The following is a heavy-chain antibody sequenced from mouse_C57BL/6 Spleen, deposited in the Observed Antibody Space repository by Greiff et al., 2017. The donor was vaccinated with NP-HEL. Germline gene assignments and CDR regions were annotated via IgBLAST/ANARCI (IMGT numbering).Heavy chain of an antibody. J-gene: IGHJ2*01. D-gene: IGHD1-1*01. Sequence: EVQLQQSGPELVKPGASVKISCKASGYSFTDYNMNWVKQSNGKSLEWIGVINPNYGTTSYNQKFKGKATLTVDKSSRTAYMQLNSLTSEDSSVYYGASESYGSSPYYFDYWGQGTTLTVSS. CDR3: ASESYGSSPYYFDY. CDR1: GYSFTDYN. CDR2: INPNYGTT. V-gene: IGHV1-39*01.